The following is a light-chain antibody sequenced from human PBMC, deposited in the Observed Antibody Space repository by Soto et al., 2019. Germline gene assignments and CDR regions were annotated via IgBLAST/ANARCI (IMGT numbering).Light chain of an antibody. CDR2: DVT. J-gene: IGLJ1*01. V-gene: IGLV2-11*01. CDR1: ISDVAGYNY. CDR3: SSYSTSYFYF. Sequence: QSALTQPRSVSGSPGQSVTISCTGTISDVAGYNYVSWYQHHPGKAPKLLISDVTKRPSWVPDRFSGSKSGSTASLTISGLRDEDEADYYCSSYSTSYFYFFGSGTKVTVL.